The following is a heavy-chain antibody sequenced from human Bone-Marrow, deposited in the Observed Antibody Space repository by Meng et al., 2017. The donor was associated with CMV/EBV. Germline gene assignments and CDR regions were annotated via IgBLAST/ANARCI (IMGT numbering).Heavy chain of an antibody. J-gene: IGHJ4*02. CDR3: ARGGRYYYGYGDY. V-gene: IGHV1-2*02. Sequence: ASVKVSCKASGYSFSNYGVTWVRQAPGRGLEWMGWLNPNSGVTTYGQMLQGRVTMTRDKSSSTAYMEVSRLTSDDTAVYYCARGGRYYYGYGDYWGQGTLVTVSS. D-gene: IGHD3-10*01. CDR1: GYSFSNYG. CDR2: LNPNSGVT.